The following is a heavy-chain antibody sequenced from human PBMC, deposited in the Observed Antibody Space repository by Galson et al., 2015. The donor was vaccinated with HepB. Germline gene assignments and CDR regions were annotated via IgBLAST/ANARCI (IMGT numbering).Heavy chain of an antibody. CDR2: IDPSDSYT. Sequence: QSGAEVKKPGESLRISCKGSGYSFTSYWISWVRQMPGKGLEWMGRIDPSDSYTNYSPSFQGHVTISADKSISTAYLQWSSLKASDTAMYYCARHVSIRGITMVRGVLHVFDPWGQGTLVTVSS. D-gene: IGHD3-10*01. V-gene: IGHV5-10-1*01. J-gene: IGHJ5*02. CDR1: GYSFTSYW. CDR3: ARHVSIRGITMVRGVLHVFDP.